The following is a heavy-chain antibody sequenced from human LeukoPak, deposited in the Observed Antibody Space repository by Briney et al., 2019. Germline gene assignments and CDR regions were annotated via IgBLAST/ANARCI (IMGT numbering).Heavy chain of an antibody. CDR2: ISLDGTEE. CDR3: ASGRHDFLH. D-gene: IGHD3/OR15-3a*01. CDR1: GFVFSTFW. J-gene: IGHJ4*02. Sequence: GGSLRLSCAASGFVFSTFWMTWVRQAPGKGLEWVANISLDGTEEHYVDSFLKGRFTISRDNAKNSLYLQMNDLRVEDTAVYYCASGRHDFLHWGQGTLVTVSS. V-gene: IGHV3-7*01.